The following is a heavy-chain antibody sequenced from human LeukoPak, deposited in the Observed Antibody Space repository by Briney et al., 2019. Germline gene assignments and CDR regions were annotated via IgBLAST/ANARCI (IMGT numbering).Heavy chain of an antibody. CDR3: ARERYGRDAFDI. Sequence: ASVKVFCKASGHTFTSYDINWVRQATGQGLEWMGWMNPNSGNTGYAQKFQGRVTMTRNTSISTAYMELSSLRAEDTAVYYCARERYGRDAFDIWGQGTMVTVSS. CDR1: GHTFTSYD. V-gene: IGHV1-8*01. D-gene: IGHD4-17*01. CDR2: MNPNSGNT. J-gene: IGHJ3*02.